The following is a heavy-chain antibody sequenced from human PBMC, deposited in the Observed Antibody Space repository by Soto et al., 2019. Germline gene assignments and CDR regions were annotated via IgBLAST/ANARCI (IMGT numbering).Heavy chain of an antibody. V-gene: IGHV3-7*01. Sequence: GGSLRLSCAASGFTFSSYWMTWVRQAPGKGLEWVANIKQDGSEKYYVDSVKGRFTISRDNAKNSLYLQMNSLRADDSAVYYSARESAFFEGLLKDNYYYYGMDVWGQGTTVTVSS. CDR2: IKQDGSEK. D-gene: IGHD3-3*02. CDR3: ARESAFFEGLLKDNYYYYGMDV. J-gene: IGHJ6*02. CDR1: GFTFSSYW.